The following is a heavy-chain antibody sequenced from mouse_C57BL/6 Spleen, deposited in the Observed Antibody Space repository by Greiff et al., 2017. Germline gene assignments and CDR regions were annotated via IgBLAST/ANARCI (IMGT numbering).Heavy chain of an antibody. J-gene: IGHJ2*01. Sequence: QVQLQQPGAELVKPGASVKLSCKASGYTFTSYWMHWVKQRPGQGLEWIGMIHPNSGSTNYNEKFKSKATLTVDKSSSTAYMQLSSLTSEDSAVYYCAIVTTGVATNFDYWGQGTTLTVSS. CDR3: AIVTTGVATNFDY. CDR1: GYTFTSYW. D-gene: IGHD1-1*01. V-gene: IGHV1-64*01. CDR2: IHPNSGST.